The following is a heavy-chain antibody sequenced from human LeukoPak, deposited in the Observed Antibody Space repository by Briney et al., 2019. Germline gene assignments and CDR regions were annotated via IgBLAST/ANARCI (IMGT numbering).Heavy chain of an antibody. J-gene: IGHJ4*02. Sequence: GGSLRLSCAASGFTFSSYGMHWVRQAPGKGLKWVAVISYDGSNKYYADSVKGRFTISRDNSKNTLYLQMNSLRAEDTAVYYCAKDKFPRFVGGGPMSPFDYWGQGTLVTVSS. CDR2: ISYDGSNK. CDR1: GFTFSSYG. V-gene: IGHV3-30*18. CDR3: AKDKFPRFVGGGPMSPFDY. D-gene: IGHD3-10*02.